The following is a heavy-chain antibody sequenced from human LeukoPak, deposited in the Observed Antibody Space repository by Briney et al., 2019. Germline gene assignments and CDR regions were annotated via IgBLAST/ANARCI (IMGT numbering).Heavy chain of an antibody. J-gene: IGHJ4*02. D-gene: IGHD6-13*01. Sequence: PGGSLRLSCAASGFTFSSYSMNWVRQAPGKGLEWVSSISSSSSYIYYADSVKGRFTISRDNAKNSLYLQMNSLRAEDTAVYYCARVMGIAAAAPPSLYWGQGTLVTVSS. V-gene: IGHV3-21*01. CDR3: ARVMGIAAAAPPSLY. CDR1: GFTFSSYS. CDR2: ISSSSSYI.